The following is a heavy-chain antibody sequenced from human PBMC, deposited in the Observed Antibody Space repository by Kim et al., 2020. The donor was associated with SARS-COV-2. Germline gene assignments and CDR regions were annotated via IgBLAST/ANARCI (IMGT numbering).Heavy chain of an antibody. V-gene: IGHV3-23*01. CDR2: ISGSGGST. CDR1: GFTFSSYA. D-gene: IGHD3-22*01. J-gene: IGHJ1*01. CDR3: AKDMGGYYDSSGYYYQNLKAEYFQH. Sequence: GGSLRLSCAASGFTFSSYAMSWVRQAPGKGLEWVSAISGSGGSTYYADSVKGRFTISRDNSKNTLYLQMNSLRAEDTAVYYCAKDMGGYYDSSGYYYQNLKAEYFQHWGQGTLVTVSS.